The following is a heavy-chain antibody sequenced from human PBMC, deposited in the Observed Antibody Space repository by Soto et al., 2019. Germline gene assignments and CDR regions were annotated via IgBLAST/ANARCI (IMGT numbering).Heavy chain of an antibody. CDR1: GFTFSSYS. V-gene: IGHV3-21*01. CDR3: ARDVQYYDILTGYYREVNWFDP. CDR2: ISSSSSYI. D-gene: IGHD3-9*01. J-gene: IGHJ5*02. Sequence: GSLRLSCAASGFTFSSYSMNWVRQAPGKGLEWVSSISSSSSYIYYADSVKGRFTISRDNAKNSLYLQMNSLRAEGTAVYYCARDVQYYDILTGYYREVNWFDPWGQGTLVTVSS.